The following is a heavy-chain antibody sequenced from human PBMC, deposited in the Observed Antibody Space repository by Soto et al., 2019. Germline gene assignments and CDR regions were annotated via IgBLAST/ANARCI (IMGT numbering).Heavy chain of an antibody. D-gene: IGHD6-19*01. Sequence: GESLKISCKGSGYSFTSYWIGWVRQMPGKGLGWMGIIYPGDSDTRYSPSFQGQVTISAEKSISTAYLQWSSLKASDTAMYYCARSEVIIAVAGLYFDYWGQGTLVTVSS. CDR3: ARSEVIIAVAGLYFDY. J-gene: IGHJ4*02. V-gene: IGHV5-51*01. CDR1: GYSFTSYW. CDR2: IYPGDSDT.